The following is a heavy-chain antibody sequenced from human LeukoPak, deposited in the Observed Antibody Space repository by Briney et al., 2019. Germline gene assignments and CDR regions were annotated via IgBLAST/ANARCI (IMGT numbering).Heavy chain of an antibody. J-gene: IGHJ5*02. CDR1: GYTFSNYG. Sequence: ASLKVSCKASGYTFSNYGISWVRQVSGQGLEWLGWVSAYNGNTNYAQKLQGRVTMTTDTSTGIAYMELKSLRSDDTAVYYCARAGGVSFVARWFDPWGQGSLVTVSS. D-gene: IGHD3-16*01. V-gene: IGHV1-18*01. CDR3: ARAGGVSFVARWFDP. CDR2: VSAYNGNT.